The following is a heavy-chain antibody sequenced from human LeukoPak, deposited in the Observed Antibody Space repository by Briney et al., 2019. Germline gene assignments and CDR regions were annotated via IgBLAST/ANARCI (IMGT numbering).Heavy chain of an antibody. V-gene: IGHV3-7*01. Sequence: GGSLRLSCAASGFTYTTYWMSWVRQAPGKGLEWVANIKQDGSEKCYVDSVKGRFTISRDNAKNSLYLQMNSLRAEDTAVYYCVRDFRSADYWGQGILVTVSS. CDR3: VRDFRSADY. CDR2: IKQDGSEK. CDR1: GFTYTTYW. J-gene: IGHJ4*02.